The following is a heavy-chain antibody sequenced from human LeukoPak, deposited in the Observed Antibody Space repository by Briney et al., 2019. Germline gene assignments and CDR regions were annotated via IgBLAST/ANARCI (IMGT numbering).Heavy chain of an antibody. CDR2: IYYSGST. Sequence: SETLSLTCTVSGGPISSGDYYWSWIRQPPGKGLEWIGYIYYSGSTYYNPSLKSRVTISVDTSKNQFSLKLSSVTAADTAVYYCARDLLNEGNHLDYWGQGTLVTVSS. CDR1: GGPISSGDYY. D-gene: IGHD4-23*01. V-gene: IGHV4-30-4*01. J-gene: IGHJ4*02. CDR3: ARDLLNEGNHLDY.